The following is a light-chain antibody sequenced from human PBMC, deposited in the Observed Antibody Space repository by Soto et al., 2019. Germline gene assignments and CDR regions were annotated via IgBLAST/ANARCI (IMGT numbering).Light chain of an antibody. CDR2: RNN. CDR1: SSNIGSNY. CDR3: AAWDDSLSGLYV. J-gene: IGLJ1*01. Sequence: QSVLTQPPSASGTPGGRVTISCSGSSSNIGSNYVYWYQQLPGTAPKLLIYRNNQRPSGVPDRFSGSKSGTSASLAISGLRSEDEADYYCAAWDDSLSGLYVFGTGTKVTVL. V-gene: IGLV1-47*01.